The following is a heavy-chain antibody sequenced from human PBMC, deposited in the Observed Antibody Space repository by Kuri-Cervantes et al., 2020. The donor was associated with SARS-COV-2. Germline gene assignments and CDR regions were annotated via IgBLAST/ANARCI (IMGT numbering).Heavy chain of an antibody. Sequence: GGSLRLSCAASEFTFSSYGMHWVRQAPGKGLEWVAVIWSDGTNKYYADSAKGRFTISRDNSKNTLYLQMNSLRAEDTAVYYCAKGGDMIVVVILRYWGQGTLVTVSS. CDR2: IWSDGTNK. D-gene: IGHD3-22*01. J-gene: IGHJ4*02. V-gene: IGHV3-33*06. CDR3: AKGGDMIVVVILRY. CDR1: EFTFSSYG.